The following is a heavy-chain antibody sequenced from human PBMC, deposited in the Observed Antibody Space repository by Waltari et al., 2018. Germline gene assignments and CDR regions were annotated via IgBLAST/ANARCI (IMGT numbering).Heavy chain of an antibody. D-gene: IGHD6-13*01. CDR2: IYPYNGNT. J-gene: IGHJ4*02. CDR3: ARDDVDSSNFGGF. V-gene: IGHV1-18*01. Sequence: QLVQSGAEVKKPGASVQVSCKASGYIFSNYGINWVRKAPGQGLEWMGWIYPYNGNTKYEQNFQGRVTMTTDTSTTTAYMEIRSLRSDDTAIYYCARDDVDSSNFGGFWGQGTLVTVSS. CDR1: GYIFSNYG.